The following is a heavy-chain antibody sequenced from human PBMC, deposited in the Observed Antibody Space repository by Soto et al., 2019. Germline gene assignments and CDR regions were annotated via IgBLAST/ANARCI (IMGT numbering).Heavy chain of an antibody. Sequence: TSDTLSLTCTVSGGSISSYYWGWIRQPPGKGLEWIGSIYYSGSTYYNPSLKSRVTISVDTSKNQFSLKLSSVTAADTAVYYCASPKIAFYNWFDPWGQGTLVTVSS. CDR1: GGSISSYY. V-gene: IGHV4-39*01. CDR3: ASPKIAFYNWFDP. J-gene: IGHJ5*02. D-gene: IGHD3-3*02. CDR2: IYYSGST.